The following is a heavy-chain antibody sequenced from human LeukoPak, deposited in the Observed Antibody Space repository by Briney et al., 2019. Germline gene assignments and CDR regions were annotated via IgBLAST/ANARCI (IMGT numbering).Heavy chain of an antibody. CDR3: ARGYIYGYDC. CDR1: GFTFRSHW. D-gene: IGHD5-18*01. V-gene: IGHV3-74*01. J-gene: IGHJ4*02. Sequence: GGSLRLSCAASGFTFRSHWMHWVRQAPGKGLVWVSRINSDGSTTTYADSVKGRFTISRDNAKNTLYLQMNSLRAEDTAVYYCARGYIYGYDCWGQGALVTVSS. CDR2: INSDGSTT.